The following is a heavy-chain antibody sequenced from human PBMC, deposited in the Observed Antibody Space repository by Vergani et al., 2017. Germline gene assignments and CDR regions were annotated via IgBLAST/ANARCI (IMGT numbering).Heavy chain of an antibody. V-gene: IGHV4-39*01. CDR2: IYYSGST. J-gene: IGHJ4*02. CDR3: SRAPPYVWGSYRPPFDY. CDR1: GGSISSSSYY. D-gene: IGHD3-16*02. Sequence: QLQLQESGPGLVKPSETLSLTCTVSGGSISSSSYYWGWIRQPPGKGLEWIGSIYYSGSTYYNPSLKSRVTISVDTSKNQFSLKLSSVTAADTAVYYCSRAPPYVWGSYRPPFDYWGQGTLVTVSS.